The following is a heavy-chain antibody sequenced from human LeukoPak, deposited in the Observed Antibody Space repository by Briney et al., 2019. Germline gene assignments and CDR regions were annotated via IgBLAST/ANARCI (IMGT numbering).Heavy chain of an antibody. CDR1: GFTFSTYT. D-gene: IGHD3-3*02. J-gene: IGHJ4*02. CDR2: ISSSSSYI. V-gene: IGHV3-21*01. CDR3: ASAARSIFGVVNDY. Sequence: PGGSLRLSCAASGFTFSTYTMNWVRQAPGKGLEWVSSISSSSSYIYYADSVKGRFTTSRDNAKNSLYLQMNSLRAEDTAVYYCASAARSIFGVVNDYWGQGTLVTVSS.